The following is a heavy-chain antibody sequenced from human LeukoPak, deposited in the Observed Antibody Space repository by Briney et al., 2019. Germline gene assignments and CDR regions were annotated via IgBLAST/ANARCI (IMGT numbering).Heavy chain of an antibody. Sequence: PGGSLRLSCAASGFTFSSYGMHWVRQAPGKGLEWVAVIWYDGSNKYYADSVKGRFTISRDNSKNTLYLQMNSLRAEDTAVYYRARDFEAGMATDYWGQGTLVTVSS. CDR2: IWYDGSNK. CDR1: GFTFSSYG. J-gene: IGHJ4*02. D-gene: IGHD5-24*01. CDR3: ARDFEAGMATDY. V-gene: IGHV3-33*01.